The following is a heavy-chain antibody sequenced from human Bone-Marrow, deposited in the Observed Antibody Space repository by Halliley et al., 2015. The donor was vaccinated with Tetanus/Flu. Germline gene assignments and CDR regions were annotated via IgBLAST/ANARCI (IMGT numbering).Heavy chain of an antibody. CDR3: MKDYSSPSETRFGS. V-gene: IGHV3-64D*09. Sequence: SLRLSCSASGFTFSSYAMHWVRQAPGKGLECVSAFSDNGYSTDYADSVKGRFTISRDNSKNMLYLQMSSLRAEDTAVYYCMKDYSSPSETRFGSWGQGTLVTVSS. D-gene: IGHD6-6*01. CDR2: FSDNGYST. CDR1: GFTFSSYA. J-gene: IGHJ4*02.